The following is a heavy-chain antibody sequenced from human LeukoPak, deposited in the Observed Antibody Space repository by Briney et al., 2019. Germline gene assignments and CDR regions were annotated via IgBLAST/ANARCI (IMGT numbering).Heavy chain of an antibody. CDR3: ASRKLGNDY. V-gene: IGHV4-59*02. CDR1: GGSVSDYY. CDR2: IYHTGST. J-gene: IGHJ4*02. Sequence: SETLSLTCTISGGSVSDYYWSWIRQSPGKGLEWIGYIYHTGSTSYSPTLKSRVTISADTSQNQFSLKLSSVTAADTAVYYCASRKLGNDYWGQGTLVTVSS. D-gene: IGHD7-27*01.